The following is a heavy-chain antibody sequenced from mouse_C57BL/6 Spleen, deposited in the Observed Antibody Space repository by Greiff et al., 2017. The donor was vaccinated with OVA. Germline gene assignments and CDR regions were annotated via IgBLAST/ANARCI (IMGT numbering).Heavy chain of an antibody. CDR3: ARGGTTVVARNAMDY. V-gene: IGHV1-55*01. CDR2: IYPGSGST. CDR1: GYTFTSYW. Sequence: QVQLQQPGAELVKPGASVKMSCKASGYTFTSYWITWVKQRPGQGLEWIGDIYPGSGSTNYTEKFKSKATLTVDTSSSTAYMQLSSLTSEDSAVYYCARGGTTVVARNAMDYWGQGTSVTVSS. J-gene: IGHJ4*01. D-gene: IGHD1-1*01.